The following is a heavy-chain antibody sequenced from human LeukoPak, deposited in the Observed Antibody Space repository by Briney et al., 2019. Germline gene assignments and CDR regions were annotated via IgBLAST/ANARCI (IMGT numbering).Heavy chain of an antibody. V-gene: IGHV3-64*01. CDR3: VRDDDRPDNGLDY. CDR1: GFTFSSYA. D-gene: IGHD3-22*01. J-gene: IGHJ4*02. Sequence: GGSLRLSCAASGFTFSSYAMHWVRQAPGKGLEYVSAISSNGGSTYYANSVKGRFTNSRDNSKNTLYLQMNSLRAEDTAVYYCVRDDDRPDNGLDYWGQGTLVTVSS. CDR2: ISSNGGST.